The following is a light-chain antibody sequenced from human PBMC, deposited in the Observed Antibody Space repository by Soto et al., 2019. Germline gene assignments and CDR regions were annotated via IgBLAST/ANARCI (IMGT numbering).Light chain of an antibody. J-gene: IGKJ1*01. CDR1: QSVSSN. Sequence: EIVMTQSPATLSVSPGERATLSCSASQSVSSNLAWYQQKPGQAHRLLIYRASTRATGIPARFSGSVSGTEFTLTISSLKSEDLAIYYGQQYNNRPPWTFGQGNKVEIK. V-gene: IGKV3-15*01. CDR3: QQYNNRPPWT. CDR2: RAS.